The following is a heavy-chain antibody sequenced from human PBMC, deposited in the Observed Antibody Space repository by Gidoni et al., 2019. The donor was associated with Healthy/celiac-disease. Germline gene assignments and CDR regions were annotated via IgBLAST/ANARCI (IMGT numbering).Heavy chain of an antibody. CDR3: ARVVTPGGGPFDF. Sequence: QVQLVQSGAEVKKPGASVKVSCKASGYTFTSYYMHWVRQAPGQGLEWMGIIHPSGGTTSYAQKFQGRVTLTRDTSTSTVYMELSSLRSEDTAVYYCARVVTPGGGPFDFWGQGTLVTVSS. J-gene: IGHJ4*02. D-gene: IGHD2-21*02. CDR2: IHPSGGTT. V-gene: IGHV1-46*01. CDR1: GYTFTSYY.